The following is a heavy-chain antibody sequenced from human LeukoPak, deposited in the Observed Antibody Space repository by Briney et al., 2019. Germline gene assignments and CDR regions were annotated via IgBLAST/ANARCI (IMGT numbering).Heavy chain of an antibody. CDR3: TTEAEDDILTAIYHSITDDY. Sequence: PGGSLRLSSAASGFTFSNAWMSWVRQALGKGLEWVGRIKSKTDGGTTDYAAPVKGRFTISRDDSKNMLYLQMNSLKTEDTAVYHCTTEAEDDILTAIYHSITDDYWGQGTLVTVSS. CDR2: IKSKTDGGTT. D-gene: IGHD3-9*01. J-gene: IGHJ4*02. V-gene: IGHV3-15*01. CDR1: GFTFSNAW.